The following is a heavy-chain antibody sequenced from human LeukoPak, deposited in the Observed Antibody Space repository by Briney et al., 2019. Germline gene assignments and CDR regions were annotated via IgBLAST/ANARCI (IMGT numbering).Heavy chain of an antibody. J-gene: IGHJ4*02. V-gene: IGHV1-2*02. D-gene: IGHD1-26*01. CDR3: ATLGATSFDY. CDR1: GYTFTDYY. CDR2: IVPNSGGT. Sequence: ASVKVSCKTSGYTFTDYYIHWARQAPGQGLEWMGWIVPNSGGTNYAQKFQGRVTMTRDTSISTAYMELSRLRYDDTAVYYCATLGATSFDYWGQGTLVTVSS.